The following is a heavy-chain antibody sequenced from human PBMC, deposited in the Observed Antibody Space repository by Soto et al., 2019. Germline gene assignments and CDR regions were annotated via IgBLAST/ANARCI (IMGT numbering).Heavy chain of an antibody. CDR2: ISGGGETT. D-gene: IGHD3-10*01. CDR3: AKNSGWVNP. J-gene: IGHJ5*02. Sequence: QVMQSGGGLVQRGGSLRLACAASGFPFSTTDMSWVRQAPGKGLEWVSTISGGGETTYYADSVKGRFTISRDNFKNSVYLQMDGLRVDDTALYYCAKNSGWVNPWGQGDLVTVSS. V-gene: IGHV3-23*01. CDR1: GFPFSTTD.